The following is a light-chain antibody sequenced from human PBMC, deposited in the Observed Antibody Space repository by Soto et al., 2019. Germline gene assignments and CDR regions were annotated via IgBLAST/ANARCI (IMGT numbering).Light chain of an antibody. J-gene: IGLJ2*01. CDR2: EVS. Sequence: QSALTQPPSASGSPGQSVTITCSGTSSDVVEENYVSWYQQHPGKVPKLILYEVSKRPSGVPDRFSGSRSGNTASLTVSGLQAEDEADYYCSSFAGSPVVFGGGTKVTVL. CDR3: SSFAGSPVV. CDR1: SSDVVEENY. V-gene: IGLV2-8*01.